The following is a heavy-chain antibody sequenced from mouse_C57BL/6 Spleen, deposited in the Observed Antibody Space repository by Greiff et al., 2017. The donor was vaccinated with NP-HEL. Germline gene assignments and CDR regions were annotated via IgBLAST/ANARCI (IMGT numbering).Heavy chain of an antibody. J-gene: IGHJ1*03. Sequence: QVQLQQPGAELVKPGASVKMSCKASGYTFTSYWITWVKQRPGQGLEWIGDIYPGSGSTNYNEKFKSKATLTVDTSSSTAYMQLSSLTSEDSAVYYGAREGAYYSNGGYFDVWGTGTTVTVSS. CDR3: AREGAYYSNGGYFDV. V-gene: IGHV1-55*01. CDR2: IYPGSGST. D-gene: IGHD2-5*01. CDR1: GYTFTSYW.